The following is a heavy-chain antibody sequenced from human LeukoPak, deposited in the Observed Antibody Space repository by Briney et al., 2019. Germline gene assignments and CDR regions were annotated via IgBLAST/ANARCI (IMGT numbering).Heavy chain of an antibody. CDR3: ARDRGVVVAATEFDY. D-gene: IGHD2-15*01. CDR1: GFTFSSYA. V-gene: IGHV3-30*04. CDR2: TSYDGSNK. Sequence: GGSLRLSCAASGFTFSSYAMHWVRQAPGKGLEWVAVTSYDGSNKYYADSVKGRFTISRDNSKNTLYLQMNSLRAEDTAVYYCARDRGVVVAATEFDYWGQGTLVTVSS. J-gene: IGHJ4*02.